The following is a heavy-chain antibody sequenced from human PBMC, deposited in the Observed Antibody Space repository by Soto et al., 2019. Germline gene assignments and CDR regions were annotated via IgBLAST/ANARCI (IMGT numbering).Heavy chain of an antibody. CDR2: IIPIFGTA. J-gene: IGHJ5*02. CDR3: ARDTMNYLDSISPRYNGFDP. V-gene: IGHV1-69*13. Sequence: VNVSCKASGVTFSSYAISWVLQARGQGLEWMGGIIPIFGTANYAQKFQGRVTITADESTSTAYMELSSMRSEDTAVYYCARDTMNYLDSISPRYNGFDPWRQGTLVPVSS. CDR1: GVTFSSYA. D-gene: IGHD3-22*01.